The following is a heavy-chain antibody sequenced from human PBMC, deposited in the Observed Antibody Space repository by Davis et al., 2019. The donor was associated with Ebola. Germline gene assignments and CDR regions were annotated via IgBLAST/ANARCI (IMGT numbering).Heavy chain of an antibody. J-gene: IGHJ5*02. V-gene: IGHV3-53*04. Sequence: PGGSLRLSCAASGFTVRTNYMSWVRQAPGKGLEWVSVIYSDGSTYYADSVKGRFTISRHTSQNTLYLQMNSLRAEDTAVYYCATHSGQQLDNWFDPWGQGTLVTVSS. CDR2: IYSDGST. CDR3: ATHSGQQLDNWFDP. D-gene: IGHD6-13*01. CDR1: GFTVRTNY.